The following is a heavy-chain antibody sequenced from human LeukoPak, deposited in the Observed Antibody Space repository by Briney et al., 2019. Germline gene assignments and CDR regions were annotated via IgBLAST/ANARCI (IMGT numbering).Heavy chain of an antibody. CDR1: GGSISSYY. Sequence: SETLSLTCTVSGGSISSYYWSWIRQPAGKGLGWIGRIYTSGSTNYNPSLKSRVTMSVDTSKNQFSLKLSSVTAADTAVYYCARDRYYYGSGSPDFDYWGQGTLVTVSS. D-gene: IGHD3-10*01. CDR3: ARDRYYYGSGSPDFDY. CDR2: IYTSGST. J-gene: IGHJ4*02. V-gene: IGHV4-4*07.